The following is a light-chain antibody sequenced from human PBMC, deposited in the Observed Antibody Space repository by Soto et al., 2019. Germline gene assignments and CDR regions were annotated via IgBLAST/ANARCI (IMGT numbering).Light chain of an antibody. CDR3: QQLDGYPAT. J-gene: IGKJ5*01. CDR1: QGVNSY. V-gene: IGKV1-9*01. CDR2: AAS. Sequence: DIQLTQSPSFLSASVGDRVTITCRASQGVNSYFAWYQQKPGKAPKLLIYAASTLQSGVPSRFSGSGSRTEFTLTISSLQPEDFATYFCQQLDGYPATFGQGTRLEIK.